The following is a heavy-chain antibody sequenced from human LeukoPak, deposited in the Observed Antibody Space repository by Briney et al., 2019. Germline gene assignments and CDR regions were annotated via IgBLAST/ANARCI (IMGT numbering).Heavy chain of an antibody. J-gene: IGHJ3*02. CDR2: ICPGDSNT. CDR1: GFDFTVHW. D-gene: IGHD2-8*01. CDR3: TRLRVMGRLDAFDI. V-gene: IGHV5-51*01. Sequence: GESLQISCQASGFDFTVHWIAWVRQMPGKGLEWMGIICPGDSNTKYSPPFRGQVTISADKSITTAYLQWSSLKASDTAMYYCTRLRVMGRLDAFDIWGQGTMVTVSS.